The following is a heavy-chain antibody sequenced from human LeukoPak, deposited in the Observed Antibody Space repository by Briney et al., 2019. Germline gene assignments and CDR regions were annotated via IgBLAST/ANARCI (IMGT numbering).Heavy chain of an antibody. J-gene: IGHJ6*02. CDR1: GYTLTELS. CDR3: AGGSSHYKGMDV. V-gene: IGHV1-24*01. CDR2: FDPEDGET. D-gene: IGHD1-26*01. Sequence: ASVKVSCKVSGYTLTELSMHWVRQAPGKGLEWMGGFDPEDGETIYAQKFQGRVTMTEDTSTDTAYMELSSLRAEDTAVYYCAGGSSHYKGMDVWGQGTTVTVSS.